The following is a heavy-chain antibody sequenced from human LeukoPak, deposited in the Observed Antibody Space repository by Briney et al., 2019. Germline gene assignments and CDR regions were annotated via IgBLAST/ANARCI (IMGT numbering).Heavy chain of an antibody. CDR1: GFTFSRYS. J-gene: IGHJ6*02. CDR2: ISAGGSTM. V-gene: IGHV3-48*04. D-gene: IGHD4-11*01. Sequence: GGSLRLSCAASGFTFSRYSINWVRQAPGKGLEWISYISAGGSTMYYADSVKGRFTISRDNSKNTLYLQMNSLRAEDTAVYYCARDWSSKYPYYYGMDVWGQGTTVTVSS. CDR3: ARDWSSKYPYYYGMDV.